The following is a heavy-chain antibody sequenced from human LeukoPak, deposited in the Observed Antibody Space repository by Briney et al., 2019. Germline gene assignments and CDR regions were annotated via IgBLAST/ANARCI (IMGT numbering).Heavy chain of an antibody. CDR2: IKSKTDGGTT. Sequence: GGSLRLSCAASGFTVSSNYMSWVRQAPGKGLEWVGRIKSKTDGGTTDYAAPVKGRFTISRDDSKNTLYLQMNSLKTEDTAVYYCTTDRYYYDSSGYRPDYFDYWGQGTLVTVSS. D-gene: IGHD3-22*01. V-gene: IGHV3-15*01. CDR3: TTDRYYYDSSGYRPDYFDY. J-gene: IGHJ4*02. CDR1: GFTVSSNY.